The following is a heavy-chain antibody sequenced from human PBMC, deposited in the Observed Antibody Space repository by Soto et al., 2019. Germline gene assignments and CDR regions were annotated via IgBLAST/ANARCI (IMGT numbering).Heavy chain of an antibody. V-gene: IGHV1-69*01. CDR2: VSPPFRTS. J-gene: IGHJ6*02. CDR1: GVSFNNNG. D-gene: IGHD3-10*01. CDR3: ARVLYYGSGSYSPYGMDV. Sequence: QVQLVQSGAEVQKPGSSVKVSCKTSGVSFNNNGIGWVRQAPGHGLEWMGGVSPPFRTSNYARKFQGRISITAVASTGTVNMELSSLTSEDTAQYYCARVLYYGSGSYSPYGMDVWGQGTTVTVSS.